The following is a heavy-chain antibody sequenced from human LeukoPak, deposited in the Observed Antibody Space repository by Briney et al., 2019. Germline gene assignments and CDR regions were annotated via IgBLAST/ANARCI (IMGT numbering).Heavy chain of an antibody. D-gene: IGHD3-9*01. CDR2: INPNSGGT. Sequence: ASVKVSCKASGYTFTGYYMHWVRQAPGQGLEWMGWINPNSGGTNYAQKFQGRVTMTRDTSISTANMELSRLRSDDTAVYYCAAPFIYDILTGYYTENWFDPWGQGTLVTVSS. V-gene: IGHV1-2*02. CDR3: AAPFIYDILTGYYTENWFDP. CDR1: GYTFTGYY. J-gene: IGHJ5*02.